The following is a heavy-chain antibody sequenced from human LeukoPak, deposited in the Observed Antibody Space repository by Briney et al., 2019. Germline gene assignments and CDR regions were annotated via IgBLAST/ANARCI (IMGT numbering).Heavy chain of an antibody. V-gene: IGHV3-11*04. CDR3: ASLGSSGYYFADAFDI. CDR2: ISSSGSTI. J-gene: IGHJ3*02. D-gene: IGHD3-22*01. CDR1: GFTFDDYY. Sequence: KPGGSLRLSCAASGFTFDDYYMSWIRQAPGKGLEWVSYISSSGSTIYYADSVKGRFTISRDNAKNSLYLQMNSLRAEDTAVYYCASLGSSGYYFADAFDIWGQGTMVTVSS.